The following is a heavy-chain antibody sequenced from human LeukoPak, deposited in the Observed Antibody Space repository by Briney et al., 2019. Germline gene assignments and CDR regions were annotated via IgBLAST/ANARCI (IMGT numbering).Heavy chain of an antibody. J-gene: IGHJ5*02. V-gene: IGHV3-30-3*01. D-gene: IGHD2-2*01. Sequence: GGSLRLSCAASGFTFSGYPIHWVRQAPGKGLEWVAVISYDGSNKYYADSVKGRFTISRDNSKNTLYLQMNSLRAEDTAVYYCARDHCSSTSCYDFNWFDPWGQGTLVTVSS. CDR1: GFTFSGYP. CDR3: ARDHCSSTSCYDFNWFDP. CDR2: ISYDGSNK.